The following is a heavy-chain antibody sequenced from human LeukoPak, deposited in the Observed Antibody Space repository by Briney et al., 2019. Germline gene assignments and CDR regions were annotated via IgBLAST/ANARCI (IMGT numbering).Heavy chain of an antibody. J-gene: IGHJ6*03. D-gene: IGHD6-13*01. CDR1: GYTLTGYY. Sequence: ASVKVSCTASGYTLTGYYMHWVRQAPGQGLEWMGWINPNSGGTNYAQKFQGRVTMTRDTSISTAYMELSRLRSDDTAVYYCASSGYSSSWYSETRSHYYYYYMDVWGKGTTVTVSS. V-gene: IGHV1-2*02. CDR3: ASSGYSSSWYSETRSHYYYYYMDV. CDR2: INPNSGGT.